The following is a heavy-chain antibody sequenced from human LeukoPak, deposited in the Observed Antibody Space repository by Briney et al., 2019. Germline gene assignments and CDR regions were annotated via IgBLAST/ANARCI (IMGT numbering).Heavy chain of an antibody. V-gene: IGHV4-34*01. D-gene: IGHD3-3*01. Sequence: SETLSLTCAVYGGSFSGYYWSWLRQPPGKGLEWIGEINHSGSTNYNPSLKGRVTISVDTSKNQFSLKLSSVTAADTAVYYCARATPYYDFWSGYYPRGFDPWGQGTLVTVSS. CDR1: GGSFSGYY. CDR2: INHSGST. CDR3: ARATPYYDFWSGYYPRGFDP. J-gene: IGHJ5*02.